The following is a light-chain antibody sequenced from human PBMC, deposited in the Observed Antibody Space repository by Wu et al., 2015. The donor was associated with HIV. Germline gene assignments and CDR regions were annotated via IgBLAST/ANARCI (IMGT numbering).Light chain of an antibody. V-gene: IGKV3-20*01. Sequence: EIVLTQSPGTLSLSPGERAILSCRASQSVSSSYLAWYQQKPGQAPRLLIYGASSRATRIPERFSGSGSGTDFTLTISRLEPEDVAVYYCQQHGSSPFTFGQGTKLEIK. CDR1: QSVSSSY. CDR3: QQHGSSPFT. J-gene: IGKJ2*01. CDR2: GAS.